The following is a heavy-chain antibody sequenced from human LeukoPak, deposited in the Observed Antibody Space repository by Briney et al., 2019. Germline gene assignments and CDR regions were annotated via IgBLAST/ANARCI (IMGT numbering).Heavy chain of an antibody. Sequence: GGSLRLSCAASGFTFSSYWMSWVRQAPGKGLEWVANIKQDGSEKYYVDSVKGRFTISRDNAKNSLYLQMNSLRAEDTAVYYCAKDRMATIPYYVDYWGQGTLVTVSS. CDR2: IKQDGSEK. J-gene: IGHJ4*02. CDR1: GFTFSSYW. CDR3: AKDRMATIPYYVDY. V-gene: IGHV3-7*01. D-gene: IGHD5-24*01.